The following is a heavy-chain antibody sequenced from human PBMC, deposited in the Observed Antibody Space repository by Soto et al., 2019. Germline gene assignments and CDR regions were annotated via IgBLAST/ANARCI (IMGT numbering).Heavy chain of an antibody. J-gene: IGHJ4*02. D-gene: IGHD3-22*01. CDR1: VGSMSSGAYY. CDR2: IYHTGNT. Sequence: QVQLQESGPGLVKPSQTLSLTCSVSVGSMSSGAYYWNWVRQLPGKGLEWIAYIYHTGNTYYNPSLRSRTPISVDTSESQFSLKLTSVTDADTAVYYCASSYSGYLDNWGKGTMVTVSS. V-gene: IGHV4-31*03. CDR3: ASSYSGYLDN.